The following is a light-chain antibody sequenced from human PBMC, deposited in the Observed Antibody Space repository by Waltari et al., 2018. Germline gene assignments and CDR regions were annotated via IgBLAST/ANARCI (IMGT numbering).Light chain of an antibody. CDR3: FSYADGRSLV. CDR2: EGT. V-gene: IGLV2-23*01. CDR1: STDLGSSTL. J-gene: IGLJ2*01. Sequence: QSALTQPASVSGSPGQSITISCTGSSTDLGSSTLFSWYQHPPDKAPKLLIYEGTARPSWISRRFSGSKSGNTASLTISKLQAEDEADYYCFSYADGRSLVFGGGTKLTVL.